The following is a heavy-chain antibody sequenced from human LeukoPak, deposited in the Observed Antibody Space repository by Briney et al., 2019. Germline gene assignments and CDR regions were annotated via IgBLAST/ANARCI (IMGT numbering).Heavy chain of an antibody. Sequence: ASVKVSCKASGGTFSSSAISWVRQATGQGLEWMGWMNPNSGNTGYAQKFQGRVTMTRNTSISTAYMELSSLRSEDTAVYYCARGPGSPYYYYYMDVWGKGTTVTISS. J-gene: IGHJ6*03. CDR3: ARGPGSPYYYYYMDV. CDR1: GGTFSSSA. D-gene: IGHD3-10*01. V-gene: IGHV1-8*02. CDR2: MNPNSGNT.